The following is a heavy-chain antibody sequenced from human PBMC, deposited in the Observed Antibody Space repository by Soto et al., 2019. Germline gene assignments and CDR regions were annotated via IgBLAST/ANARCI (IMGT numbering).Heavy chain of an antibody. CDR2: LSGSGTST. D-gene: IGHD6-19*01. V-gene: IGHV3-23*01. CDR3: AKATTNGGWFNPFDS. Sequence: PGGVLNLSCAASGFSFVNYAMNWVRQAPGKGLEWVSGLSGSGTSTYYADSVKGRSTISRDNSRDTLFLQMNSLTADDTAVYYCAKATTNGGWFNPFDSWGQGALVTVSS. CDR1: GFSFVNYA. J-gene: IGHJ4*02.